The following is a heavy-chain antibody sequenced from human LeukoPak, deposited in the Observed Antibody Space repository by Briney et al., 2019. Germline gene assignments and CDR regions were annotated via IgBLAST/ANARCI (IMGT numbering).Heavy chain of an antibody. D-gene: IGHD3-10*02. CDR2: INSSGTTI. J-gene: IGHJ6*04. CDR3: AELGITMIGGV. CDR1: GFTFSSCD. V-gene: IGHV3-48*03. Sequence: PAGSLRLSCAASGFTFSSCDMNWLRQAPGQGLEWVSYINSSGTTIYYADPVKGRFTSSRDNAKNSLYLQMISLRAEDTAVYYCAELGITMIGGVWGKGTTVTVSS.